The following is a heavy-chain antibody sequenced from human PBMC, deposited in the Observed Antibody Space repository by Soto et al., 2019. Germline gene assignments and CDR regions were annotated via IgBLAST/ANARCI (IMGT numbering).Heavy chain of an antibody. CDR3: PRPAVAGALSFDY. J-gene: IGHJ4*02. Sequence: QVQLVQSGAEVKKPGSSVKVSCKASGGTFSSYAISWVRQAPGQGLEWMGGIIPIFGTANYAQKFQGRVTXTXDXXRSPGYMELRSLRSEDTGVYYCPRPAVAGALSFDYWGQGTLVTVSS. D-gene: IGHD6-19*01. CDR1: GGTFSSYA. CDR2: IIPIFGTA. V-gene: IGHV1-69*05.